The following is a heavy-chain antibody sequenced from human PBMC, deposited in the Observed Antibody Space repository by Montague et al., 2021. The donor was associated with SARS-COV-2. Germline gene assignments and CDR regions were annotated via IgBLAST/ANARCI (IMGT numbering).Heavy chain of an antibody. D-gene: IGHD3-10*01. CDR2: IFYSGGT. J-gene: IGHJ4*02. V-gene: IGHV4-39*01. CDR3: ASMVRAQVYYFDY. CDR1: GGSISSSSYY. Sequence: SETLSLTCTVSGGSISSSSYYWGWIRQPPGKGLEWIGSIFYSGGTDYXPSLKSRVTISVDTSKNQFSLKLSSVTAADTAVYYCASMVRAQVYYFDYWGQGTLVTVSS.